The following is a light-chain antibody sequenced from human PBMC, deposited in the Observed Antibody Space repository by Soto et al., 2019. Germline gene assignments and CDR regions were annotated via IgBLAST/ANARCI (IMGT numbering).Light chain of an antibody. CDR1: SSDVGGYNY. CDR2: EVS. V-gene: IGLV2-14*01. CDR3: SSYTSSNTLYV. J-gene: IGLJ1*01. Sequence: QSALTQPASVSGSPGQSITISCTGTSSDVGGYNYVSWYQQHPGKAPKLIIYEVSNRPSGVSNRFSGSKSDNTASLTISGLQAEDEADYYCSSYTSSNTLYVFGTGTKLTVL.